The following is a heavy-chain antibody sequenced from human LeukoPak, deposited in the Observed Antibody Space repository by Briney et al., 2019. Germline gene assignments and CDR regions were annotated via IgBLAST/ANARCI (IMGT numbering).Heavy chain of an antibody. CDR2: LHPEDGEA. D-gene: IGHD4-17*01. CDR3: ATRTFGDYGAFDI. Sequence: ASVKVSCKVSGYTLTELPMHWVRQAPGKGLEWMGGLHPEDGEAIYAQTLQGRVTMTEDTSTDTAYMELSSLRSEDTAVYYCATRTFGDYGAFDIWGQGTMVTVSS. J-gene: IGHJ3*02. CDR1: GYTLTELP. V-gene: IGHV1-24*01.